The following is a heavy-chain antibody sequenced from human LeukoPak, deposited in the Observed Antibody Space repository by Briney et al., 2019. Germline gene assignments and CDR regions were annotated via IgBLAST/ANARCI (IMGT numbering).Heavy chain of an antibody. CDR2: MNPNSGNI. Sequence: ASVKVSCKASGYSFTSYDINWVRQATGQGLEWMGWMNPNSGNIGYAQRFQGRLTMTTNTSISTAYMELSSLRSEDTAMYYCARGSPLIYGSGSYGVDYWGQGTLVTVSS. CDR3: ARGSPLIYGSGSYGVDY. J-gene: IGHJ4*02. V-gene: IGHV1-8*01. D-gene: IGHD3-10*01. CDR1: GYSFTSYD.